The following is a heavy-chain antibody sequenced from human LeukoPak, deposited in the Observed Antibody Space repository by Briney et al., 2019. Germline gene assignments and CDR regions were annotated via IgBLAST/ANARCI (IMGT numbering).Heavy chain of an antibody. CDR1: GYTFTSYG. D-gene: IGHD2-2*01. V-gene: IGHV1-18*01. J-gene: IGHJ4*02. Sequence: ASVKVSCKASGYTFTSYGISWVRQAPGRGLEWMGWISAYNGNTNYAQKLQGRVTMTTDTSTSTAYMELRSLRSDDTAVYYCARDDCSSTSCYAGGYWGQGTLVTVSS. CDR2: ISAYNGNT. CDR3: ARDDCSSTSCYAGGY.